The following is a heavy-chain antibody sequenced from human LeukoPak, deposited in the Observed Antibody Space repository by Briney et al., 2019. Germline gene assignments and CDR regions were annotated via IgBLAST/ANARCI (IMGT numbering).Heavy chain of an antibody. CDR2: ISSSSSTI. CDR3: ARERYYGSGSYYLPDY. J-gene: IGHJ4*02. CDR1: GFTFSSYS. D-gene: IGHD3-10*01. Sequence: GGSLRLSCAASGFTFSSYSMNWVRQAPGKGLEWVSYISSSSSTIYYADSVKGRFTISRDNAKNSLYLQMNSLRAEDTAVYYCARERYYGSGSYYLPDYWGQGTLVTVSS. V-gene: IGHV3-48*01.